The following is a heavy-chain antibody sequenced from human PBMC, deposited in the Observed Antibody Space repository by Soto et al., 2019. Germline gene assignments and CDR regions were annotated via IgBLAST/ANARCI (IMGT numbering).Heavy chain of an antibody. Sequence: ASVKVSCKASGGTFSSYAISWVRQAPGQGLEWMGGIIPIFGTANYAQKFQGRVTITADESTSTAYMELSSLRSEDTAVYYRARVVGYSRGYYYNGRDVGGKGTTATVSS. J-gene: IGHJ6*04. CDR1: GGTFSSYA. CDR3: ARVVGYSRGYYYNGRDV. V-gene: IGHV1-69*13. CDR2: IIPIFGTA. D-gene: IGHD6-13*01.